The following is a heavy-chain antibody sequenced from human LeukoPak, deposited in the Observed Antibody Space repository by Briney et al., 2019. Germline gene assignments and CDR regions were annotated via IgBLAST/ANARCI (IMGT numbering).Heavy chain of an antibody. CDR2: VYYSGST. CDR3: ARSIIGTRSKFDY. V-gene: IGHV4-59*08. J-gene: IGHJ4*02. Sequence: SETLSLTCTVSGGSISSYYWSWIRQPPGKGLEWIGYVYYSGSTNYNPSLKSRVTISVDTSKNHFPLKLSSVTAADTAVYSCARSIIGTRSKFDYWGQGTLVTVSS. D-gene: IGHD1/OR15-1a*01. CDR1: GGSISSYY.